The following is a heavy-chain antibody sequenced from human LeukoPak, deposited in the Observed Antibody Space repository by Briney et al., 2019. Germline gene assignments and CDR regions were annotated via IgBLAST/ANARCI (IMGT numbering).Heavy chain of an antibody. J-gene: IGHJ6*02. V-gene: IGHV6-1*01. CDR1: GDTFSSNSGT. Sequence: PSQTLSLTCAISGDTFSSNSGTWNLIRQSPSRGLEWLVRTYYRSKWYNDYAVSVKSRISINPDTSKNQFSLQLNSVTPEDTAVYYCARGTTGHKMDVWGQGTTVTVSS. CDR3: ARGTTGHKMDV. CDR2: TYYRSKWYN. D-gene: IGHD1-1*01.